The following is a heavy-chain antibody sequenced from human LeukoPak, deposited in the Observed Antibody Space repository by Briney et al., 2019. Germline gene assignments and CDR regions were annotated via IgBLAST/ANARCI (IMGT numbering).Heavy chain of an antibody. D-gene: IGHD6-19*01. CDR1: GGTFSSYA. CDR2: INPSGGST. V-gene: IGHV1-46*01. Sequence: ASVKVSCKASGGTFSSYAISWVRQAPGQGLEWMGIINPSGGSTSYGLKFQGRVTMTRDTSTSTVYLELTRLRSEDTAVYYCARDRSRGIAVLAPRSGWFDSWGQGTMVTVSS. CDR3: ARDRSRGIAVLAPRSGWFDS. J-gene: IGHJ5*01.